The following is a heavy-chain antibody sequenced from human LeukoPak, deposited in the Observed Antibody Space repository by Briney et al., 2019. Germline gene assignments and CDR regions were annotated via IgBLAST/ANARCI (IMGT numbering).Heavy chain of an antibody. D-gene: IGHD3-10*01. J-gene: IGHJ4*02. V-gene: IGHV4-39*01. CDR1: GGSISSSSYY. Sequence: PSETLSLTCTVSGGSISSSSYYCGWIRQPPGKRLEWIGSIYYSGSTYYNPSLKSRVTISVDTSKDQFSLKLSSVTAADTAVYYCARRRYGSGRSGTGDYWGQGTLVTVSS. CDR2: IYYSGST. CDR3: ARRRYGSGRSGTGDY.